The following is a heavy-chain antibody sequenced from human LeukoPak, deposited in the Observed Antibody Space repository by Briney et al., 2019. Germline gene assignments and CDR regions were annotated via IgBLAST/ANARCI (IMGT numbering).Heavy chain of an antibody. CDR1: GFTFDDYA. D-gene: IGHD3-22*01. Sequence: GRSLRLSCAASGFTFDDYAMHWVRQAPGKGLEWVAVIWYDGSNKYYADSVKGRFTISRDNSKNTLYLQMNSLRAEDTAVYYCARDYYDSSGVDYWGQGTLVTVSS. CDR2: IWYDGSNK. CDR3: ARDYYDSSGVDY. J-gene: IGHJ4*02. V-gene: IGHV3-33*08.